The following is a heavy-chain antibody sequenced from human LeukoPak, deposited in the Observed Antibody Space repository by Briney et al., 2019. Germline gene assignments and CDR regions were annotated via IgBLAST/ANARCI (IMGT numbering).Heavy chain of an antibody. CDR3: ARERASFDFWSPYYSS. J-gene: IGHJ5*02. D-gene: IGHD3-3*01. CDR1: GFTFSDYY. CDR2: ISNGGSSI. V-gene: IGHV3-11*01. Sequence: PGGSLRLSCAASGFTFSDYYMSWVRQAPGKGLEWVSYISNGGSSIYYADSVQGRFTISRDNAKNSVYLQMNSLRAEGTAVYYCARERASFDFWSPYYSSWGQGTLVTVSS.